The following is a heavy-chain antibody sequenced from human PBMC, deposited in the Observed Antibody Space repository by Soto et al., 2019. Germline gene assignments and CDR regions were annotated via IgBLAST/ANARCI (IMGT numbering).Heavy chain of an antibody. CDR3: ARLNYGGRSAWFDP. CDR1: GYTFSSHY. V-gene: IGHV1-46*01. J-gene: IGHJ5*02. CDR2: INPSGGST. D-gene: IGHD2-15*01. Sequence: QVQLVQSGAEVKKPGASVTISCKATGYTFSSHYLHWVRQAPGQGLEWMGLINPSGGSTDYAQKFQGRVTMTRDMSTSTVYMELSSLRSEDTAVYYCARLNYGGRSAWFDPWGQGTPVTVSS.